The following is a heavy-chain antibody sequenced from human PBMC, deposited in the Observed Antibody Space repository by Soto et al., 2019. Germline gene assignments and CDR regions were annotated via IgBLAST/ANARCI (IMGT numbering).Heavy chain of an antibody. Sequence: GGSLKLSCEASGFIFTTNSMNWVRQVPGKGLQWLSSISSSGTFKSYGDSVKGRFTISRDNAKNSLFLQMNNLSGEDTGLYYCARDPPHGGTSSWDADSWGPGTLVTVSS. V-gene: IGHV3-21*01. CDR3: ARDPPHGGTSSWDADS. D-gene: IGHD2-15*01. J-gene: IGHJ4*02. CDR2: ISSSGTFK. CDR1: GFIFTTNS.